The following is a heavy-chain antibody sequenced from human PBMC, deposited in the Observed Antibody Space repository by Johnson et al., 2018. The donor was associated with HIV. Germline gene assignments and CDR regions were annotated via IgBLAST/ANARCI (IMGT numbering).Heavy chain of an antibody. V-gene: IGHV3-30-3*01. CDR1: GFTFSSYA. D-gene: IGHD3-22*01. J-gene: IGHJ3*02. CDR2: ISYDGSNK. Sequence: QVQLVESGGGVVQPGRSLRLSCAASGFTFSSYAMHWVRQAPGKGLEWVAVISYDGSNKYYADSVKGRFTISRDNSKTTLYLQMNSLRAEDTAVYYCAKDTGAYYDTFLAFDIWGQGTMVTVSS. CDR3: AKDTGAYYDTFLAFDI.